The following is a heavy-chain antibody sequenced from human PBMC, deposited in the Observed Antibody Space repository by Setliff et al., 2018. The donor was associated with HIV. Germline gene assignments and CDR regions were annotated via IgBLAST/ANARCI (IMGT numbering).Heavy chain of an antibody. Sequence: PGGSLRLSCAASGFTFNSYGIHWVRQALGKGLEWVALIWYDASKKEYSDSVKGRFNILRDDSKKTAYLQMNSLRDEDTAVYYCVKDVLKFWSGSGALDPWGQGTLVTVSS. CDR2: IWYDASKK. D-gene: IGHD3-3*01. CDR1: GFTFNSYG. V-gene: IGHV3-33*06. J-gene: IGHJ5*02. CDR3: VKDVLKFWSGSGALDP.